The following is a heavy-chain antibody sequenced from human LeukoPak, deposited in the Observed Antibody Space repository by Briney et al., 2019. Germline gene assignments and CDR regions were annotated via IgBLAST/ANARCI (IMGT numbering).Heavy chain of an antibody. J-gene: IGHJ3*02. CDR3: ARHLNSGSYTDAFDI. CDR1: GGSISSYY. Sequence: SETLSLTCTVSGGSISSYYWSWIRQPPGKGLEWIGYICYSGNTNYNPSLKSRVTIPVDTSKNQFSLKVSSVTAADTAVYYCARHLNSGSYTDAFDIWGQGTMVTVSA. D-gene: IGHD1-26*01. CDR2: ICYSGNT. V-gene: IGHV4-59*08.